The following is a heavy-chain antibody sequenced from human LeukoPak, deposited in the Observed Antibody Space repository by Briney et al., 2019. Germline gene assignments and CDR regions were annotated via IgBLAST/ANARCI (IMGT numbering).Heavy chain of an antibody. D-gene: IGHD2-2*01. CDR1: GFTFDDYA. CDR2: ISWNSGSI. J-gene: IGHJ5*02. Sequence: GGSLRLSCAASGFTFDDYAMHWVRQAPGKGLEWVSGISWNSGSIGYADSVKGRFTISRDNAKNSLYLQMNSLRAEDTALYYCAKGRDKYQLLSKNWSDPWGQGTLVTVSS. CDR3: AKGRDKYQLLSKNWSDP. V-gene: IGHV3-9*01.